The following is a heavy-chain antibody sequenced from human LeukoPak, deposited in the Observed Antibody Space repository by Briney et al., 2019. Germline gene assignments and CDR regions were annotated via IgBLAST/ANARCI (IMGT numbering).Heavy chain of an antibody. V-gene: IGHV3-48*03. CDR1: GFIFRTYE. CDR3: ARDLADYYDSSGYFY. D-gene: IGHD3-22*01. Sequence: GGSLRLSCATSGFIFRTYEMSWVRQAPGKGLEWISYISDSGTTTYYADSVKGRFTISRDNAKNSLYLQMNSLRAEDTAVYYCARDLADYYDSSGYFYWGQGTLVTVSS. CDR2: ISDSGTTT. J-gene: IGHJ4*02.